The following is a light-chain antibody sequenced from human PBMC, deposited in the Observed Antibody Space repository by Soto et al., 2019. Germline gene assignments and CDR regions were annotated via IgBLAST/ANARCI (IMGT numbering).Light chain of an antibody. V-gene: IGLV2-14*01. Sequence: QSALAQAASVSGSPGQSITISCTGTSSDVGGYIYVSWFQHHPGKAPKLIIYEVSNRPSGVSNRFSGSRSDNTASLTISGLQGEDEAIYYCSSYSATARGVLFAGGTKVTVL. J-gene: IGLJ2*01. CDR3: SSYSATARGVL. CDR2: EVS. CDR1: SSDVGGYIY.